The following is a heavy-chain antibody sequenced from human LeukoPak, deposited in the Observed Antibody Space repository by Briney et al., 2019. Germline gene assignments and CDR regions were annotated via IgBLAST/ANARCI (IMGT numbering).Heavy chain of an antibody. Sequence: PGGSLKLSCAGSGFTFSASAMHWVRQVSGKGLEWVGRLRTKTNNYATTYGASVRGRFTVSRDDSKNTAYLQINNLKTEDTAIYFCSSYDNAGNYYLNYWGQGTLVTVSS. CDR3: SSYDNAGNYYLNY. V-gene: IGHV3-73*01. CDR2: LRTKTNNYAT. D-gene: IGHD3-22*01. J-gene: IGHJ4*02. CDR1: GFTFSASA.